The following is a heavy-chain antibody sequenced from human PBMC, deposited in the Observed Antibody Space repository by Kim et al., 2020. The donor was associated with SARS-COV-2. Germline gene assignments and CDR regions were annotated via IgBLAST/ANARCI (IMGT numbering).Heavy chain of an antibody. Sequence: GGSLRLSCAASGFTFSSYAMSWVRQAPGKGLEWVSAISGSGGCTYYADSVKGRFTISRDNSKNTLYLQMNSLRAEDTAVYYCAKDDKRWLQLRVRGFDYWGAGALVTVSS. CDR2: ISGSGGCT. CDR3: AKDDKRWLQLRVRGFDY. CDR1: GFTFSSYA. V-gene: IGHV3-23*01. D-gene: IGHD5-12*01. J-gene: IGHJ4*02.